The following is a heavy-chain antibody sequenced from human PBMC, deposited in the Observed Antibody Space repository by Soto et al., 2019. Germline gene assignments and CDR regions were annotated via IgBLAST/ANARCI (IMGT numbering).Heavy chain of an antibody. CDR1: GHTFTSYG. D-gene: IGHD3-10*01. J-gene: IGHJ4*02. Sequence: GASVKVSCKASGHTFTSYGISWVRQAPGQGLEWMGWISAYNGNTNYAQKLQGRVTMTTDTSTSTAYMELRSLRSDDTAVYYCARDRALWFGELLLDYWGQGTLVTVSS. CDR3: ARDRALWFGELLLDY. V-gene: IGHV1-18*01. CDR2: ISAYNGNT.